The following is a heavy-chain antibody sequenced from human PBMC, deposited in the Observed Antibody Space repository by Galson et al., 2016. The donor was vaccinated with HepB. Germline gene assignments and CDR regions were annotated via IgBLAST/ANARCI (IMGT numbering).Heavy chain of an antibody. CDR3: ARAAGCGGDCFQR. D-gene: IGHD2-21*02. J-gene: IGHJ1*01. V-gene: IGHV4-31*03. CDR2: IFHSGTT. CDR1: GGSISSGGYY. Sequence: TLSLTCTVSGGSISSGGYYWSWIRQHPGKGLEWIGYIFHSGTTYYNPSLKSRVIISIDTSKNQFSLTPSSVTAAATAVYYCARAAGCGGDCFQRWGQGALVTVSS.